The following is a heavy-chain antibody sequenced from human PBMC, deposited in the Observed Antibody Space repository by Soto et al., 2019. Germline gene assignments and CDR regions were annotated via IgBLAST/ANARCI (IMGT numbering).Heavy chain of an antibody. CDR3: ARAPGGPPPNYFYGVDV. CDR2: INTDGSNT. Sequence: EVQLVESGGGLVQPGGSLRLSCAASGFTFSSYWMHWVRQAPGKGLVWVSRINTDGSNTRYADSVKGRFTISRDNAKNTLYLQMNSLRAEDTAVYYCARAPGGPPPNYFYGVDVWGQGTTVTVSS. CDR1: GFTFSSYW. J-gene: IGHJ6*02. D-gene: IGHD2-15*01. V-gene: IGHV3-74*01.